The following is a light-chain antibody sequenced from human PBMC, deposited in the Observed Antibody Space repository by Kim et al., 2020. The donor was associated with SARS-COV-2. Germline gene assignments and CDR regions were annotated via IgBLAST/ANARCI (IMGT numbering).Light chain of an antibody. CDR3: QRYNSVPST. CDR2: AAS. Sequence: ASGGDRVTITCRASQDIYDYVNWYQQKPGKAPRLLIYAASTLQSGVPSRFSGSGSGTEFTLTISSLQPEDVATYYCQRYNSVPSTFGPGTKVDIK. J-gene: IGKJ3*01. V-gene: IGKV1-27*01. CDR1: QDIYDY.